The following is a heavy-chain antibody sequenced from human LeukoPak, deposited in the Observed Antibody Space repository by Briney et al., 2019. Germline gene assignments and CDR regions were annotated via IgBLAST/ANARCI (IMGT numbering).Heavy chain of an antibody. V-gene: IGHV3-21*01. CDR2: ISSSSSYI. J-gene: IGHJ4*02. D-gene: IGHD1-7*01. CDR3: ARAHNWKYGSFDF. Sequence: GGSLRLSCAASGFTFSSYWMHWVRQAPGKGLEWVSCISSSSSYIYYADSVKGRFTISRDNAKNSLYLQMNSLRAEDTAVYYCARAHNWKYGSFDFWGQGTLVTASS. CDR1: GFTFSSYW.